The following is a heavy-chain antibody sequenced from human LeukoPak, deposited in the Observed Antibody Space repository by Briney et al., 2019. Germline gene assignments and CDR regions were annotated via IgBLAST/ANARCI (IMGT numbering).Heavy chain of an antibody. D-gene: IGHD6-13*01. CDR3: ARVSSSSWYFAEYFQH. CDR1: GGSISSSNW. J-gene: IGHJ1*01. V-gene: IGHV4-4*02. CDR2: IYHSGST. Sequence: PSETLSLTCAVSGGSISSSNWWSWVRQPPGKGLEWIGEIYHSGSTNYNPSLKSRVTISVDTSKNQFSLKLSSVTAADTAVYYCARVSSSSWYFAEYFQHWGQGTLVTVSS.